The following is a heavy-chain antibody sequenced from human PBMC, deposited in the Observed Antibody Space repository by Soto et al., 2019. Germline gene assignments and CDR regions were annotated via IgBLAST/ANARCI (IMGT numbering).Heavy chain of an antibody. V-gene: IGHV3-7*01. CDR3: ARDRVLRFLEWLPYYGMDV. Sequence: GGSLNLSCASPGFPFLIYWLSCVRQAPGKGLEWVANIKQDGSEKYYVDSVKGRFTISRDNAKNSLYLQMNSLRAEDTAVYYCARDRVLRFLEWLPYYGMDVWGQGT. J-gene: IGHJ6*02. CDR2: IKQDGSEK. D-gene: IGHD3-3*01. CDR1: GFPFLIYW.